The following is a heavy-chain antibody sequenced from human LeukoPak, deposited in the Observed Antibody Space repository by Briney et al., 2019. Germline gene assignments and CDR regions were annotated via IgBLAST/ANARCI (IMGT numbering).Heavy chain of an antibody. Sequence: PGGSLRLSCAASGFTFRNYALSWVRQAPGKGLEWVSTITSSGGNTYYADSVKGRFTIYRDNSKNTLYLQMNSLRAEDTAVYYCAKGAAVADSLFDYWGQGTLVTVSS. D-gene: IGHD6-19*01. CDR3: AKGAAVADSLFDY. V-gene: IGHV3-23*01. CDR2: ITSSGGNT. CDR1: GFTFRNYA. J-gene: IGHJ4*02.